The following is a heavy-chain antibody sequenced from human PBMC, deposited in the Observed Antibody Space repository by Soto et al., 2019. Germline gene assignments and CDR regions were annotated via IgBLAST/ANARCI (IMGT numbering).Heavy chain of an antibody. D-gene: IGHD2-15*01. J-gene: IGHJ3*02. CDR1: GYTFTSYA. Sequence: QVQLVQSGAEVKKPGASVKVSCKASGYTFTSYAMHWVRQAPGQRLEWMGWINAGNGNTKYSQKFQGRVTITRDTAASTAYMELSSLRSEDTAVYYCARTECSGGSCYRYDAFDIWGQGTMVTVSS. V-gene: IGHV1-3*01. CDR2: INAGNGNT. CDR3: ARTECSGGSCYRYDAFDI.